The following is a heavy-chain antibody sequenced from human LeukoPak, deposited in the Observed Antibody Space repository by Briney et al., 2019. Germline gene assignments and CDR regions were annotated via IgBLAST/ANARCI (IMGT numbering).Heavy chain of an antibody. D-gene: IGHD3-22*01. J-gene: IGHJ4*02. V-gene: IGHV1-69*13. CDR2: IIPIFGTA. CDR1: GGTFSSYA. Sequence: ASVKVSCKGSGGTFSSYAISWVRQAPGQGLEWMGGIIPIFGTANYAQKFQGRVTITADESTSTAYMELSSLRSEDTAVYYCARGTPYYYDSSGYTFNYWGQGTLVTVSS. CDR3: ARGTPYYYDSSGYTFNY.